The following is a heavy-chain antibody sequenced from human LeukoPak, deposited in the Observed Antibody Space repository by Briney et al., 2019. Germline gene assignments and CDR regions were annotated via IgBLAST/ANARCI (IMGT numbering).Heavy chain of an antibody. J-gene: IGHJ6*02. Sequence: PGGSLRLSCAASGFTFSSYEMNWVRQAPGKGLEWVSYISSSGSTIYYAAPLKGRFTISRDNAKNSLYLQMNSLRAEDTAVYYCARDRRGYYDSSGYYLAADYYYYYGMDVWGQGTAVTVSS. CDR2: ISSSGSTI. CDR1: GFTFSSYE. D-gene: IGHD3-22*01. CDR3: ARDRRGYYDSSGYYLAADYYYYYGMDV. V-gene: IGHV3-48*03.